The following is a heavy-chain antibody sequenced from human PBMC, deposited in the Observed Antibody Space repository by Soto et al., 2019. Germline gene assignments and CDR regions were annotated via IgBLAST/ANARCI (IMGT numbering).Heavy chain of an antibody. D-gene: IGHD1-26*01. V-gene: IGHV1-46*01. Sequence: ASVKVSCKASGYSFTSYYMHWVRQAPGQGPEWVGMINPSDGSTNYAQKFQGRVTLTRDTSTSILFMELSSLISEDTAVYFCARAIYYFGGTSPFDLWGQGTLVTVSS. CDR1: GYSFTSYY. CDR2: INPSDGST. CDR3: ARAIYYFGGTSPFDL. J-gene: IGHJ4*02.